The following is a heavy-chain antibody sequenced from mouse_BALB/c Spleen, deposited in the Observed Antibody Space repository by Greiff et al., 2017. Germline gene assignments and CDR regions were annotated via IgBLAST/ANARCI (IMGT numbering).Heavy chain of an antibody. J-gene: IGHJ3*01. CDR3: ARGDGYYAY. D-gene: IGHD2-3*01. CDR1: GFTFSSYA. Sequence: EVQVVESGGGLVKPGGSLKLSCAASGFTFSSYAMSWVRQTPEKRLEWVASISSGGSTYYPDRVKGRFTISRDNARNILYLQMSSLRSEDTAMYYCARGDGYYAYWGQGTLVTVSA. CDR2: ISSGGST. V-gene: IGHV5-6-5*01.